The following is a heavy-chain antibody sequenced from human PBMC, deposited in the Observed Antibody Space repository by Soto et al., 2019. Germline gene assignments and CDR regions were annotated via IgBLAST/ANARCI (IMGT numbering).Heavy chain of an antibody. CDR2: IYYSGST. CDR3: ARDPGSGSYYGWFDP. D-gene: IGHD3-10*01. V-gene: IGHV4-59*01. Sequence: ATETLCDTCTVYGAYLSRYGWHWIRLPPGKGLEWIGYIYYSGSTNYNPSLKSRVTISVDTSKNKFSLKLSSVTAADTAVYYCARDPGSGSYYGWFDPWGQGTLVTVS. J-gene: IGHJ5*02. CDR1: GAYLSRYG.